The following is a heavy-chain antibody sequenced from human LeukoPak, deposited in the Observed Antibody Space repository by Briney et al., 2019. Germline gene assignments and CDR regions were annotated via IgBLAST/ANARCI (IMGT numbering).Heavy chain of an antibody. CDR2: IRANNINT. D-gene: IGHD2-15*01. V-gene: IGHV1-18*01. J-gene: IGHJ3*02. CDR3: AREYRYCSVGSCTEPRDGFDI. CDR1: GYTVNNNG. Sequence: GASVKVSCKASGYTVNNNGITWVRQAPGQGLEWMGWIRANNINTNYALKVEGRVPMTADTSTNPAYMELRSLRSDDTAVYYCAREYRYCSVGSCTEPRDGFDIWGQGTMVTVSS.